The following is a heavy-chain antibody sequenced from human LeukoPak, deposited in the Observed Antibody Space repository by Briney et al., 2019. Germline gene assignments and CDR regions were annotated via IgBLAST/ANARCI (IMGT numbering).Heavy chain of an antibody. D-gene: IGHD6-19*01. CDR1: GFTFSGSA. V-gene: IGHV3-73*01. J-gene: IGHJ4*02. CDR2: IRSKANSYAT. CDR3: TRHSSHSSGSN. Sequence: GGSLKLSCAASGFTFSGSAMHWVRQASGKGLEWVGRIRSKANSYATAYAASVKGRFTISRDDSKNTAYLQMNSLKTEDTAVYYCTRHSSHSSGSNWGQGTLVTVSS.